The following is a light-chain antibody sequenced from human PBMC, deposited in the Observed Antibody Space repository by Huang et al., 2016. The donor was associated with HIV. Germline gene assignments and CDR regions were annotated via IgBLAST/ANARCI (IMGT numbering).Light chain of an antibody. J-gene: IGKJ2*01. CDR3: QQYNDWPPYT. Sequence: EILMMQSPATLSVSPGERATLSCRASQSVSSNLAWYQQKPGQAPRLLIYGASTRATGIPARSSGSGSGTEFTLTISSLQSEDFAVYYCQQYNDWPPYTFGQGTKLEIK. CDR2: GAS. CDR1: QSVSSN. V-gene: IGKV3-15*01.